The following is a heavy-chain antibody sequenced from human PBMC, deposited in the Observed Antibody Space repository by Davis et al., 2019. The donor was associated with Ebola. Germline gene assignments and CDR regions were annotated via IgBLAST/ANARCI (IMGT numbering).Heavy chain of an antibody. CDR1: GASIRSRSYY. CDR2: FSYGDNTH. J-gene: IGHJ4*02. CDR3: ARDLAVRPEDY. Sequence: MPSETLSLTCTVSGASIRSRSYYWGWIRQPPGKGLEWVGSFSYGDNTHYYNPSLRSRVTISVDTSRNQFSLKLRSVTAADTAIYYCARDLAVRPEDYWGQGTLVTVSS. V-gene: IGHV4-39*02. D-gene: IGHD6-6*01.